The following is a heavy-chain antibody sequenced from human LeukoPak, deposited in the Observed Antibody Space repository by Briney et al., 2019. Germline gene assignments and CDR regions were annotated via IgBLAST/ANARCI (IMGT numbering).Heavy chain of an antibody. CDR1: GIIFSSYG. V-gene: IGHV3-30*02. J-gene: IGHJ4*02. CDR2: IRYDGSHK. CDR3: AQKYSSGWYDQGFDY. Sequence: GGSLRLSCTVSGIIFSSYGMHWVRQAPGKGLEWMAFIRYDGSHKYYADSVKGRFTISRDNSKNTLYLQMNSLTAEDTAVYYCAQKYSSGWYDQGFDYWGQGTLVTVSS. D-gene: IGHD6-19*01.